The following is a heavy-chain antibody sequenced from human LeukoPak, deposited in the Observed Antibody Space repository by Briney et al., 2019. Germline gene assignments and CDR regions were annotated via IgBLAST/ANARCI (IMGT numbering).Heavy chain of an antibody. V-gene: IGHV2-70*01. CDR2: VDWDDNK. J-gene: IGHJ4*02. Sequence: SGPTLVKPTQTLTLTCTFSGSSLSTSGMCVSWIRQPPGKALEWLALVDWDDNKYYITSLKTRLTISKNTSKNQVVLRMTNMDPADTATYFCARIRDYYDSGSFFDYWGQGNLVTVSS. D-gene: IGHD3-10*01. CDR3: ARIRDYYDSGSFFDY. CDR1: GSSLSTSGMC.